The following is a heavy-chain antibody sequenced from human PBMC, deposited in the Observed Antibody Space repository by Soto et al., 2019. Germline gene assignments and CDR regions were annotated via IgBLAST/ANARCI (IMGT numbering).Heavy chain of an antibody. CDR2: MYYSGSS. J-gene: IGHJ4*02. CDR1: GGSISSRTFW. D-gene: IGHD3-10*01. CDR3: ARILAVRGVIYRVAYFDY. Sequence: SETLSLTCSVSGGSISSRTFWWAWIRQPPGKGLEWIGDMYYSGSSYSSPSLKSRVTLSVDTSKNQLSLKLNSVTAADTAVYYCARILAVRGVIYRVAYFDYWGQGTLVTVS. V-gene: IGHV4-39*01.